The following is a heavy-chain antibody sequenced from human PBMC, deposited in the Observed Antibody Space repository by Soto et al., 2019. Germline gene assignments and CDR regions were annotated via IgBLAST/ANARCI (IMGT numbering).Heavy chain of an antibody. V-gene: IGHV1-69*02. J-gene: IGHJ6*02. D-gene: IGHD1-1*01. Sequence: VKVSCKASGGTFSSYSISWVRQPPGQGLEWMGRIIPILGIANYAQKFQGRVTITADKSTSTAYMELSSLRSEDTAVYYFPKVEGSEHYYSGMAVWGQGTTVPVSS. CDR3: PKVEGSEHYYSGMAV. CDR1: GGTFSSYS. CDR2: IIPILGIA.